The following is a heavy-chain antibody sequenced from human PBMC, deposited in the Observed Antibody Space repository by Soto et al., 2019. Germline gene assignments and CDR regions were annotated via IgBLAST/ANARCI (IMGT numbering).Heavy chain of an antibody. J-gene: IGHJ4*02. CDR3: ARDNPLYYYDTSGYYWGYFGY. V-gene: IGHV4-31*03. D-gene: IGHD3-22*01. Sequence: SETLSLTCTVSGGSISSGGYYWSWIRQRPGKGLEWIGYIYYSGSTHYNPSLKSRVTISVDTSKNQFSLKLSSVTAADTAVYYCARDNPLYYYDTSGYYWGYFGYWGQGTLVTVSS. CDR2: IYYSGST. CDR1: GGSISSGGYY.